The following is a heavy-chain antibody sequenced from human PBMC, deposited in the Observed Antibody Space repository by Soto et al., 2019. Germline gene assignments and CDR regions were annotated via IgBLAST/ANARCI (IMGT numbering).Heavy chain of an antibody. D-gene: IGHD5-18*01. Sequence: LGLSCAASGFTFSSYAMHWVRQAPGKGLEYVSAISSNGGSTYYADSVKGRFTISRDNSKNTLYLQMSSLRAEDTAVYYCVKGGYSYCVYYFDYWGQGTLVTVSS. CDR2: ISSNGGST. CDR1: GFTFSSYA. CDR3: VKGGYSYCVYYFDY. V-gene: IGHV3-64D*06. J-gene: IGHJ4*02.